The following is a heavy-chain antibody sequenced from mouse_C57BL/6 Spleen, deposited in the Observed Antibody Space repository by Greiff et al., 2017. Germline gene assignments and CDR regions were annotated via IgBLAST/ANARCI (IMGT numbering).Heavy chain of an antibody. CDR3: ARSITTVVNDTIDY. V-gene: IGHV2-2*01. Sequence: VQLQQSGPGLVQPSQSLSITCTVSGFSLTSYGVHWVRQSPGKGLEWLGVIWSGGSTDYTAAFISRLSISEDNAKSQVFFKMNSLQADDTAIYYCARSITTVVNDTIDYWGQGTSVTVSS. J-gene: IGHJ4*01. CDR2: IWSGGST. D-gene: IGHD1-1*01. CDR1: GFSLTSYG.